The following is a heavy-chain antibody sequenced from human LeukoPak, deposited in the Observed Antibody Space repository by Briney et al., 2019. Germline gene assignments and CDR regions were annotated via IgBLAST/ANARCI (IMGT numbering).Heavy chain of an antibody. J-gene: IGHJ4*02. D-gene: IGHD2-8*01. CDR2: IYYSGST. Sequence: PSQTLSLTCTVSGGSISSGGYYWSWIRQHPGKGLEWIGYIYYSGSTYYNPSLKSRVTISVDTSKNQFSLKLSSVTAADTAVYYCARVGYCTNGVCSEPFDYWGQGTLVTVSS. CDR3: ARVGYCTNGVCSEPFDY. V-gene: IGHV4-31*03. CDR1: GGSISSGGYY.